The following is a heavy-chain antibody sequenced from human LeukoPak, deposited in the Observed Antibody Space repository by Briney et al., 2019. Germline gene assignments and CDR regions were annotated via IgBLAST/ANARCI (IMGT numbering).Heavy chain of an antibody. CDR2: IYHSGST. CDR3: ARGYGDYGGMDV. Sequence: SETLSLTCAVSGGSISSGGYSWSWVRQPPGTGLEWIGYIYHSGSTYYNPSLKSRVTISVDRSKNQFSLKLSSVTAADTAVYYCARGYGDYGGMDVWGQGTTVTVSS. CDR1: GGSISSGGYS. V-gene: IGHV4-30-2*01. D-gene: IGHD4-17*01. J-gene: IGHJ6*02.